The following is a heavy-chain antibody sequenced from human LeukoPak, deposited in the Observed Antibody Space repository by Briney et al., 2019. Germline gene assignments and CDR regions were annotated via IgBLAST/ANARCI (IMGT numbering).Heavy chain of an antibody. D-gene: IGHD3-9*01. Sequence: PGGSLRLSCAASGFTVSGNYMSWVRQAPGKGLEWVSLIYIGGSTYYADSVKGRFTISRDNSKNTLYLQMNSLRAEDTAVYYCAKAEDYDILTDPFDYWGQGTLVTVSS. V-gene: IGHV3-53*01. J-gene: IGHJ4*02. CDR3: AKAEDYDILTDPFDY. CDR2: IYIGGST. CDR1: GFTVSGNY.